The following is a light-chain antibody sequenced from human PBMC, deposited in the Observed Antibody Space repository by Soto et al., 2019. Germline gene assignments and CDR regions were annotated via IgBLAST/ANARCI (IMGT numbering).Light chain of an antibody. CDR3: QQSYSSPYT. J-gene: IGKJ2*01. V-gene: IGKV1-39*01. CDR2: AAS. CDR1: QNISGY. Sequence: DIQMTQSPSSLSASIGDRVTITCRASQNISGYLNWYQQMAGKAPKVLLFAASNLQTGVPSRFSGSGSGTDFSLTISSLQPEDIATYYCQQSYSSPYTFGQGTKLEIK.